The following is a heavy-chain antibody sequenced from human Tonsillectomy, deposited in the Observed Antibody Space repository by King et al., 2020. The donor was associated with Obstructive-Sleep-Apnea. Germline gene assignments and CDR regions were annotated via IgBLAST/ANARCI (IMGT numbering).Heavy chain of an antibody. Sequence: VQLVESGGGVVQPGRSLRLSCAASGFTVSSYGMHWVRQAQGKGLEGVAGIWYDGSNKYFADSGKGRFPISRDNSKNTLFLQMNSLRAEDTAVYYCARDPLVLVGLDYWGQGTLVTVSS. CDR2: IWYDGSNK. CDR1: GFTVSSYG. J-gene: IGHJ4*02. CDR3: ARDPLVLVGLDY. V-gene: IGHV3-33*01. D-gene: IGHD2-8*02.